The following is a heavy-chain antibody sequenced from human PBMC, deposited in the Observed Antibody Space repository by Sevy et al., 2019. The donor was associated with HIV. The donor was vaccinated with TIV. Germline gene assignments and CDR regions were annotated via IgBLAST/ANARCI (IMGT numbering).Heavy chain of an antibody. J-gene: IGHJ3*02. CDR3: ARLKVYYYDDDGYYTTGNAFDI. CDR2: IYSGDKT. D-gene: IGHD3-22*01. V-gene: IGHV3-53*01. CDR1: GFSVSDTY. Sequence: GGSLRLSCAASGFSVSDTYMSWVRQAPGKGLEWVSVIYSGDKTYHADSVKGRFTISRDSSKNTINLQLNSVRTEDTAVYYCARLKVYYYDDDGYYTTGNAFDIWGQGTMVTVSS.